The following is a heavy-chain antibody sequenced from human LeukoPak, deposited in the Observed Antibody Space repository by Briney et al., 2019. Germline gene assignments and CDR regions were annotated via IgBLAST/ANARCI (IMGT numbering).Heavy chain of an antibody. CDR1: GYTFTGYY. Sequence: GASVKVSCKASGYTFTGYYMHWVRQAPGQGLEWMGWINPNSGGTNYAQKFQGRVTMTRDTSISTAYMELRSLTSDDTAVYFCARVFGYYYFYMDVWGEGTTVIISS. CDR2: INPNSGGT. CDR3: ARVFGYYYFYMDV. J-gene: IGHJ6*03. V-gene: IGHV1-2*02. D-gene: IGHD3/OR15-3a*01.